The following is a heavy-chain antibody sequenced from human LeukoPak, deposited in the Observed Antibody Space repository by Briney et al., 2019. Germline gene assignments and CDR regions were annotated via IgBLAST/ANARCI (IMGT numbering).Heavy chain of an antibody. CDR3: ARVSSSHEFDP. Sequence: SETLSLTCAVYGGSFSGYYWSWIRQPPGKGLEWIGEINHSGSTNYNPSLKSRVTISVDTSKNQFSLKLSSVTAADTAVYYCARVSSSHEFDPWGQGTLVTVSS. V-gene: IGHV4-34*01. D-gene: IGHD6-13*01. J-gene: IGHJ5*02. CDR1: GGSFSGYY. CDR2: INHSGST.